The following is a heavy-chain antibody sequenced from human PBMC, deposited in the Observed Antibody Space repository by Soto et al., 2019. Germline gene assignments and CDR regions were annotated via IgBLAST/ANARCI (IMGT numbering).Heavy chain of an antibody. D-gene: IGHD6-25*01. CDR3: ARSREIIASAGSFDY. CDR2: ISTGGGST. Sequence: EVQLLESGGGLVQPGGSLRLSCAASGFTFSSNVMSWVRQAPGKGLEWVSGISTGGGSTDYADSVKGRFTISRDNSKNTLHLLMKSLRAEDTAVYYCARSREIIASAGSFDYWGQGTLVTVSS. V-gene: IGHV3-23*01. CDR1: GFTFSSNV. J-gene: IGHJ4*02.